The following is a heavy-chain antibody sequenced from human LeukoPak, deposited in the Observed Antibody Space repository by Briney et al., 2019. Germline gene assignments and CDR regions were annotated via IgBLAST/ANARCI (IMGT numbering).Heavy chain of an antibody. Sequence: GGSLRLSCAASGFAFSSYAMSWVRQAPGKGLEWVSAISGSGGSTYYADSVKGRFTISRDNSKNTLYLQMNSLRAEDTAVYYCAKIRWGGYYYYGMDVWGQGTTVTVSS. D-gene: IGHD4-23*01. V-gene: IGHV3-23*01. CDR2: ISGSGGST. CDR1: GFAFSSYA. CDR3: AKIRWGGYYYYGMDV. J-gene: IGHJ6*02.